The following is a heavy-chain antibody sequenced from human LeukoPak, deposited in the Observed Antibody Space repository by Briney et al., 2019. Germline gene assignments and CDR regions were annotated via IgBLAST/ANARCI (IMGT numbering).Heavy chain of an antibody. Sequence: GGSLRLSCAASGFTFSIYWMYWVRQAPGKGLMWVSRCDSDGSGTTYVDSVKGRFTVSRDNAKSTLYLQMSSLRAEDTAVYYCATSSVWGGAFHIWGQGTMVTVSS. V-gene: IGHV3-74*01. CDR3: ATSSVWGGAFHI. J-gene: IGHJ3*02. D-gene: IGHD3-16*01. CDR2: CDSDGSGT. CDR1: GFTFSIYW.